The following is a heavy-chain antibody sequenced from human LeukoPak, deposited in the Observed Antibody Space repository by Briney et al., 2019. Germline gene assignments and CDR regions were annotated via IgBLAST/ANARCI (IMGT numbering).Heavy chain of an antibody. CDR3: ARVRDGSGSHSPVY. CDR1: GGSISSNNYY. Sequence: SETLSLTCTVSGGSISSNNYYWNWIRQPAGKGLEWIGRIYTSGSTSGSTNYNPSLKSRVTISVDTSKNQFSLKLSSVTAADTAVYYCARVRDGSGSHSPVYWGQGTLVTVSS. CDR2: IYTSGSTSGST. D-gene: IGHD3-10*01. J-gene: IGHJ4*02. V-gene: IGHV4-61*02.